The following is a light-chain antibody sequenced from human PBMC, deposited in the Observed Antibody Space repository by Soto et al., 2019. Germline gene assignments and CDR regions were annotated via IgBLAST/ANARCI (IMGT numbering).Light chain of an antibody. V-gene: IGKV1-39*01. CDR2: AAS. Sequence: DIQMTQSPSSLSASVGDRVSITCRSSQSISTYLNWYQQKPGKAPKLLIYAASSLQSAVPSRFSGSGSGTDFTLTISTLQPEDFATYYCQQSYSIPINFGGGTKV. CDR1: QSISTY. CDR3: QQSYSIPIN. J-gene: IGKJ4*01.